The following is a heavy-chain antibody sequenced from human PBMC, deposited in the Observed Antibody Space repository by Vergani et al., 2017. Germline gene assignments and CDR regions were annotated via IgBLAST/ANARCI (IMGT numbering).Heavy chain of an antibody. Sequence: EVQLVESGGGLVQPGGSLRLSCAASGFTFSSYSMNWVRQAPGKGLEWVSYISSSSSTIYYADSVKGRFTISRDNAKNSLYLQMNSLRDEDTAVYYCASPRRGTAMAGSHSRFDYWGQGTLVTVSS. J-gene: IGHJ4*02. CDR3: ASPRRGTAMAGSHSRFDY. CDR1: GFTFSSYS. D-gene: IGHD5-18*01. CDR2: ISSSSSTI. V-gene: IGHV3-48*02.